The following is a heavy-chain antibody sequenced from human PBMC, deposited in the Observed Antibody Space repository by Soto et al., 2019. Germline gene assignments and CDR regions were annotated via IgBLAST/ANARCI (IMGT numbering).Heavy chain of an antibody. J-gene: IGHJ5*02. CDR1: GFTFSNYC. D-gene: IGHD2-2*01. CDR3: VRDQCRTTRCYQNYFDP. CDR2: VWHDGNNE. V-gene: IGHV3-33*08. Sequence: PGGSLRLSCTVTGFTFSNYCIHWVRQAPGKGLEWVGFVWHDGNNEYYADSLKGRITISRDNSNNTVSLLISSLRAEDSAVYYCVRDQCRTTRCYQNYFDPLGQGTLVTLCS.